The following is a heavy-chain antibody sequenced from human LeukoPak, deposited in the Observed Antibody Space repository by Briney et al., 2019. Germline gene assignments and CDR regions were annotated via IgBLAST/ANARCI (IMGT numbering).Heavy chain of an antibody. J-gene: IGHJ6*03. CDR2: MNPNSGNT. CDR3: ARGVMTYYYMDV. D-gene: IGHD2-21*01. CDR1: GYTFTSYD. V-gene: IGHV1-8*01. Sequence: ASVKVSCKASGYTFTSYDINWVRQATGQGLEWMGWMNPNSGNTGYAQKFQDRVTMTRNTSISTAYMELSSLRSEDTAVYYCARGVMTYYYMDVWGKGTTVTVSS.